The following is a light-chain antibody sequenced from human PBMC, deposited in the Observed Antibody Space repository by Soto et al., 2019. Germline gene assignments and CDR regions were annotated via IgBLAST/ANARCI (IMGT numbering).Light chain of an antibody. V-gene: IGKV1-39*01. J-gene: IGKJ4*01. CDR3: QQSYSIPRT. CDR2: AAS. CDR1: QSISSY. Sequence: DIQMTQSPSSLSASVGDRVTITCRASQSISSYLNWYQQKPGKAPKLLIYAASSLQSGVPSRFSGSGSGTDFTITISSLQPEDFATYYCQQSYSIPRTFGGGTKVEIK.